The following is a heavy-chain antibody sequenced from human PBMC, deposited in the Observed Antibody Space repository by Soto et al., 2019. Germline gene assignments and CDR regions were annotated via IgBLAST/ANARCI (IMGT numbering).Heavy chain of an antibody. CDR2: TYYRSKWYN. J-gene: IGHJ5*02. D-gene: IGHD1-1*01. CDR3: ARGDELERFDP. V-gene: IGHV6-1*01. CDR1: GDSVSSNSAA. Sequence: SQTLSLTSAISGDSVSSNSAACNLIRHSPSRGLEWLGRTYYRSKWYNDYAVSVKSRITINPDTSKNQLSLQLNSVTPEDTAVYYCARGDELERFDPWGQGTLVTVSS.